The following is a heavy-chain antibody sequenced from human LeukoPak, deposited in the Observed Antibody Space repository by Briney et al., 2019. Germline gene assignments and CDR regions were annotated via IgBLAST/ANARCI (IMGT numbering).Heavy chain of an antibody. CDR1: GGTFSSYA. Sequence: SVKVSCKASGGTFSSYAISWVRQAPGQGLGWMGGIIPIFGTANYAQKFQGRVTITADESTSTAYMELSSRRSEDTAVYYCARVYYDSSGYYYDYWGQGTLVTVSS. V-gene: IGHV1-69*13. CDR2: IIPIFGTA. D-gene: IGHD3-22*01. CDR3: ARVYYDSSGYYYDY. J-gene: IGHJ4*02.